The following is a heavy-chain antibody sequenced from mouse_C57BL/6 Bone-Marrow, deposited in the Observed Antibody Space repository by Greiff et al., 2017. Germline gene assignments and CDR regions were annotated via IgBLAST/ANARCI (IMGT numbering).Heavy chain of an antibody. D-gene: IGHD1-1*01. CDR2: IDPENGDT. J-gene: IGHJ3*01. V-gene: IGHV14-4*01. Sequence: EVQLQQSGAELVRPGASVKLSCTASGFNIKDDYMHWVKQRPEQGLEWIGWIDPENGDTEYASKFQGKATITADTSSNTAYLQLSSLTSEDTAVYYCASRLLRYFAYWGQGTLVTVSA. CDR1: GFNIKDDY. CDR3: ASRLLRYFAY.